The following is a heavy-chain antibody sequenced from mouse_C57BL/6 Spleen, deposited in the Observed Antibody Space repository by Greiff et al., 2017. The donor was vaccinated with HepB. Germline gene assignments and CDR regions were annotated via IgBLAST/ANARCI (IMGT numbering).Heavy chain of an antibody. V-gene: IGHV1-52*01. D-gene: IGHD2-10*01. Sequence: QVQLQQPGAELVRPGSSAKLSCKASGYTFTSYWMHWVKQRPIQGLEWIGNIDPSDSETHYNQKFKDKATLTVDKSSSTAYMQLSSLTSEDSAVYYCARTYYGNFLFDYWGQGTTLTVSS. J-gene: IGHJ2*01. CDR1: GYTFTSYW. CDR3: ARTYYGNFLFDY. CDR2: IDPSDSET.